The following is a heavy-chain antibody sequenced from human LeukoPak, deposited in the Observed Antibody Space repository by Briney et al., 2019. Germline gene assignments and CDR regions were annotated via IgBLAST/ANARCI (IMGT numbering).Heavy chain of an antibody. J-gene: IGHJ4*02. CDR1: GFTFSSYS. Sequence: GGSLRLSCGASGFTFSSYSMNWVRKAPGKGLEWVSSISSSSSYIYYADSVKGRFTISRDNAYNSLYLQMNSLRAEDTAVYYCARDLEVGNSLSALDYWGQGTLVTVSS. D-gene: IGHD1/OR15-1a*01. CDR3: ARDLEVGNSLSALDY. CDR2: ISSSSSYI. V-gene: IGHV3-21*01.